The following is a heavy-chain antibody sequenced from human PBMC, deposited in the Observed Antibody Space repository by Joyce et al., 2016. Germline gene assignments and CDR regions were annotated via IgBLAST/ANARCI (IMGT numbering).Heavy chain of an antibody. CDR1: GYTFTSYG. V-gene: IGHV1-18*01. J-gene: IGHJ5*02. CDR3: ARDIYDFWSGYRNWFDP. D-gene: IGHD3-3*01. Sequence: QVQLVQSGAEVKKPGASVKVSCKASGYTFTSYGSSWVRQAPGEGREWMGRISGYNGNTNYAQKLQGRITLTTDTSTSTAYMELRSLRSDDTAVYYCARDIYDFWSGYRNWFDPWGQGTLVTVSS. CDR2: ISGYNGNT.